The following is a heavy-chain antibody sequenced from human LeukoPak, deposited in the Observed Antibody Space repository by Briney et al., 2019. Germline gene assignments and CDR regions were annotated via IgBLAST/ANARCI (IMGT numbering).Heavy chain of an antibody. CDR3: ARGAIYGSGSYYNGPLIDY. Sequence: ASVKVSCKASGYTFTSYAMHWVRQAPGQRLEWMGWINAGNGNTKYSQEFQGRVTITRDTSASTAYMELSSLRSEDMAVYYCARGAIYGSGSYYNGPLIDYWGQGTLVTVSS. D-gene: IGHD3-10*01. CDR2: INAGNGNT. CDR1: GYTFTSYA. V-gene: IGHV1-3*03. J-gene: IGHJ4*02.